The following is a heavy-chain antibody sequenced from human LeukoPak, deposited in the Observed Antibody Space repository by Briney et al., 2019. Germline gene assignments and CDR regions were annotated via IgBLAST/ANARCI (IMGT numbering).Heavy chain of an antibody. CDR2: ISSSGSTI. D-gene: IGHD4-17*01. V-gene: IGHV3-48*03. Sequence: GGSLRLSCAAPGFTFSSYEMTRVRQAPGQGLEWVPYISSSGSTIYYADSVKGRFTISRDNAKNSLYLQMNSLRAEDTAVYYCARAVLGDYGVSFDYWGQGTLVTVSS. J-gene: IGHJ4*02. CDR1: GFTFSSYE. CDR3: ARAVLGDYGVSFDY.